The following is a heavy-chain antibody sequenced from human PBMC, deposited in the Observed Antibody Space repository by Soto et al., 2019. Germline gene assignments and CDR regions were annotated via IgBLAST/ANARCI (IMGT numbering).Heavy chain of an antibody. V-gene: IGHV4-59*08. CDR2: IYYSGST. CDR3: ARHPVAADWYFDL. CDR1: GGSISSYY. Sequence: QVQLQESGPGLVKPSETLSLTCTVSGGSISSYYWSWIRQPPGKGLEWIGYIYYSGSTNYNPSLKSRVTISVDTSKNQFSLKLSSVTAADTAVYYCARHPVAADWYFDLWGRGTLVTVSS. J-gene: IGHJ2*01. D-gene: IGHD6-25*01.